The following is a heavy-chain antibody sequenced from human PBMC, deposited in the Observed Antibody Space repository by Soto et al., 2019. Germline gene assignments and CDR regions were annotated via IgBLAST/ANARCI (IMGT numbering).Heavy chain of an antibody. D-gene: IGHD2-2*01. CDR2: INHSGST. CDR3: AREVSIPNLNWFDP. V-gene: IGHV4-34*01. CDR1: GGSFSCYY. Sequence: PSETLSLTCAVYGGSFSCYYWRWIRQPPGKGLEWIGEINHSGSTNYNPSLKSRVTISVDTSKNQFSLKLSSVTAADTAVYYCAREVSIPNLNWFDPWGQGTLVTVS. J-gene: IGHJ5*02.